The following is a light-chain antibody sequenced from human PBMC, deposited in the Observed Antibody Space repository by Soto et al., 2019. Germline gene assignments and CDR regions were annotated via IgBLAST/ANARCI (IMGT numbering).Light chain of an antibody. CDR3: QQYYTTPLT. J-gene: IGKJ4*01. CDR2: WAS. CDR1: QSVLYSSNHQNY. Sequence: DIVMTQSPDSLAVSLGARATINCKSSQSVLYSSNHQNYLAWYQQKPGQPPQLLIYWASTRESGVPDRFSGSGSGTDFTLTIISLQAEDVAVYYCQQYYTTPLTFGGGTKVEIK. V-gene: IGKV4-1*01.